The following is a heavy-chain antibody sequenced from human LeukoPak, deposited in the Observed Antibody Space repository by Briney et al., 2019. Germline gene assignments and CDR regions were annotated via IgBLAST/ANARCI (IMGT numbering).Heavy chain of an antibody. V-gene: IGHV4-30-2*01. CDR2: IYHSGST. J-gene: IGHJ3*02. D-gene: IGHD4-11*01. CDR3: ARETTSVAFDI. Sequence: SQTLSLTCTVSGVSISSGGYYWSWIRQPPGKGLEWIGYIYHSGSTYYNPSLKSRVTISVDRSKNRFSLKLSSVTAADTAVYYCARETTSVAFDIWGQGTMVTVSS. CDR1: GVSISSGGYY.